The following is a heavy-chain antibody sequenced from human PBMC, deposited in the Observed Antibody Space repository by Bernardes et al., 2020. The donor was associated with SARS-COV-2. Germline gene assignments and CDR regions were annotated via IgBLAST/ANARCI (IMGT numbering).Heavy chain of an antibody. Sequence: GGSLRLSCAASGFTFSSYWMSWVRQAPGKGLEWVANIKGDGSQRSPVDSVRGRFTISRDNTRTSVFLQMESLRAEDTAVYYCARDVGGTDWRFGFDVWGPGTMVHVSS. CDR2: IKGDGSQR. J-gene: IGHJ3*01. CDR3: ARDVGGTDWRFGFDV. D-gene: IGHD3-9*01. CDR1: GFTFSSYW. V-gene: IGHV3-7*01.